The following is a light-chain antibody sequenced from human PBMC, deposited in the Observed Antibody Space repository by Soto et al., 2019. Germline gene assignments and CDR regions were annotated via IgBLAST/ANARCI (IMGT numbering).Light chain of an antibody. V-gene: IGLV2-11*01. CDR3: CSYAGNYTLL. J-gene: IGLJ2*01. CDR1: SRDVGIYNY. CDR2: DVT. Sequence: QSVLTQPRSVSGSPGQSVTVSCTGTSRDVGIYNYVSWYQQRPGTAPKVMIYDVTKRPSGVPDRFSGSKSANTASLTISGLQADDEADYYCCSYAGNYTLLFGGGTQVAVL.